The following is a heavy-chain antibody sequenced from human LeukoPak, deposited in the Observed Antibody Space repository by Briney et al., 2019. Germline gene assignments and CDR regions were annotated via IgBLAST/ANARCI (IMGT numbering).Heavy chain of an antibody. CDR2: ISSSSSYI. J-gene: IGHJ4*02. Sequence: GGSLRLSCAASGFTFSSYSMNWVRQAPGKGLEWVSSISSSSSYIYYADSVKGRFTISRDNAKSSLYLQMNSLRAEDTAVYYCAREGSGYDYRPFDYWGQGTLVTVSS. CDR1: GFTFSSYS. V-gene: IGHV3-21*01. CDR3: AREGSGYDYRPFDY. D-gene: IGHD5-12*01.